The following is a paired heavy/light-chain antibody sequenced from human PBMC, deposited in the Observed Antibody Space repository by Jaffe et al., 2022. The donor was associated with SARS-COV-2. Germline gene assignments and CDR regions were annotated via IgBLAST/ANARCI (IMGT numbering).Heavy chain of an antibody. V-gene: IGHV1-18*01. CDR1: GYTFTNYG. D-gene: IGHD2-21*01. J-gene: IGHJ6*02. CDR3: ARDKGPAYFGGEHHHPAYYNGLDI. CDR2: ISGYNGNT. Sequence: QVQLVQSGAEVKKPGASVKVSCKASGYTFTNYGISWVRQAPGQGLEWMGWISGYNGNTKYVQKLQGRVTMTTDTSTRIAYMELRRLRSDDTAVFYCARDKGPAYFGGEHHHPAYYNGLDIWGQGTTVTVSS.
Light chain of an antibody. J-gene: IGKJ1*01. Sequence: EIVMTQSPATLSVSPGERATLSCRASQSVSSNLAWYQQKPGQTPRLLIFGASTRATGIPARFSGSGSGTEFTLTISSLQSEDFAVYYCQQYNQWPPVFGQGTKVEIK. CDR2: GAS. CDR3: QQYNQWPPV. CDR1: QSVSSN. V-gene: IGKV3-15*01.